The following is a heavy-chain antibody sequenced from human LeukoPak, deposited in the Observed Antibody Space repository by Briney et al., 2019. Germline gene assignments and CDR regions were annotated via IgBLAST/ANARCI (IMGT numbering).Heavy chain of an antibody. CDR3: ARDIAARPSPSHWFDP. J-gene: IGHJ5*02. D-gene: IGHD6-6*01. CDR1: GYTFTSYG. V-gene: IGHV1-18*01. CDR2: ISAYNGNT. Sequence: ASVKVSCKASGYTFTSYGIIWVRQAPGQGLEWMGWISAYNGNTNYAQKLQGRVTMTTDTSTSTAYMELRSLRSDDTAVYYCARDIAARPSPSHWFDPWGQGTLVTVSS.